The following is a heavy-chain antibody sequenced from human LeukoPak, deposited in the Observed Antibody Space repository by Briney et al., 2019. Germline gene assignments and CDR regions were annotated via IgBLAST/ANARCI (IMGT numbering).Heavy chain of an antibody. J-gene: IGHJ4*02. CDR3: AKFIAAPFYFDY. CDR1: GFTFSDYY. Sequence: GGSLRLSCAASGFTFSDYYMSWIRKAPGKGLEWLAYITSSGGTIFYADSVKGRFTLSRDNAKNSLYLQMNSLRAEDTAVYYCAKFIAAPFYFDYWGQGTLVTVSS. D-gene: IGHD6-13*01. CDR2: ITSSGGTI. V-gene: IGHV3-11*04.